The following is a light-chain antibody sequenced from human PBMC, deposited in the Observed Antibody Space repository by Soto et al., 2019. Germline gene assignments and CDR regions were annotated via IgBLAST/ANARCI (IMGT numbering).Light chain of an antibody. CDR2: NVN. V-gene: IGLV2-14*01. CDR1: SSDVGNYNY. Sequence: QSALTQSASVSGSPGQSITISCTGTSSDVGNYNYVSWYQQHPGEVPKLIIFNVNNRPSGVSNRFSGSKSGNTASLTISGPQAEDEADYYCSSFTSSTTYVFGTGTKSPS. CDR3: SSFTSSTTYV. J-gene: IGLJ1*01.